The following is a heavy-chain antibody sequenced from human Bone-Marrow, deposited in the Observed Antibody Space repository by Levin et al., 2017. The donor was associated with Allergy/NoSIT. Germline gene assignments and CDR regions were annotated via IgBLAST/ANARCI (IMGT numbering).Heavy chain of an antibody. Sequence: SETLSLTCSVFGDSISDGDSYWSWIRQPPGKGLEWIGYIYYSGTTYYNPSLKSRLTISVDRSKNQFSLRLRSVTAADTAVYYCVRCYLSYYYALDVWGQGTTVTVSS. CDR1: GDSISDGDSY. V-gene: IGHV4-30-4*01. J-gene: IGHJ6*02. D-gene: IGHD2-2*01. CDR3: VRCYLSYYYALDV. CDR2: IYYSGTT.